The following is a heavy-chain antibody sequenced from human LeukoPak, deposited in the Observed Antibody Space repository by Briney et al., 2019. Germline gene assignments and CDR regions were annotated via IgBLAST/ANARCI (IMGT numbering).Heavy chain of an antibody. Sequence: GGSLRLSCAASGFTFSSYGMHWVRQAPGKGLVWVSRINSDGSSTSYADSVKGRFTTSRDNAKNTLYLQMNSLRAEDTAVYYCAREDVDTAMVDYWGQGTLVTVSS. CDR1: GFTFSSYG. V-gene: IGHV3-74*01. D-gene: IGHD5-18*01. CDR3: AREDVDTAMVDY. CDR2: INSDGSST. J-gene: IGHJ4*02.